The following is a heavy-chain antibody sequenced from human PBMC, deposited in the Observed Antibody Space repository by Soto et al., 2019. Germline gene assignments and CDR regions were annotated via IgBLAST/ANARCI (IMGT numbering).Heavy chain of an antibody. J-gene: IGHJ4*02. CDR1: GYTFTSYG. CDR2: ISAHNGNT. V-gene: IGHV1-18*01. CDR3: ARGRDGDY. Sequence: QVHLVQSGAEVKKPGASVKVSCKGSGYTFTSYGITWVRQAPGQGLEWMGWISAHNGNTDYAQRLQGRVTVTRDTSTSTAYMELMSLRSDSTDVYYCARGRDGDYWGQGALVTVSS. D-gene: IGHD6-6*01.